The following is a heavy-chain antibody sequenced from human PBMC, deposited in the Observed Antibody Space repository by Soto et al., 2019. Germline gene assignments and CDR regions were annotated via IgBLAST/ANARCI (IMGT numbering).Heavy chain of an antibody. CDR2: VKTQAEGATT. J-gene: IGHJ4*02. Sequence: EVQLVESGGGLVQPGESLRLSCVASGFPFTTVWMNWVRQAPGKGPEWLGRVKTQAEGATTDYAAPAKGRFTIFRDDSINAVYLQMTSLRIEDTALYYCTSRIRTTNDNLGQGTLVTVSS. V-gene: IGHV3-15*01. CDR3: TSRIRTTNDN. D-gene: IGHD1-1*01. CDR1: GFPFTTVW.